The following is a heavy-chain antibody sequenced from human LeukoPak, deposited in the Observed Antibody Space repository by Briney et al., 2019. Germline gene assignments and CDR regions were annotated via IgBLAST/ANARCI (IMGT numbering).Heavy chain of an antibody. V-gene: IGHV4-4*07. D-gene: IGHD3-3*01. CDR2: IYTSGST. CDR1: GGSISSYY. Sequence: PSETLSLTCTVSGGSISSYYWSWIRQPAGKGLEWIGRIYTSGSTNYNPSLKSRVTISVDTSKNQFSLKLSSVTAADTAVYYCARVGSTYYDFWSGFNWFDPWGQGTLVTVSS. J-gene: IGHJ5*02. CDR3: ARVGSTYYDFWSGFNWFDP.